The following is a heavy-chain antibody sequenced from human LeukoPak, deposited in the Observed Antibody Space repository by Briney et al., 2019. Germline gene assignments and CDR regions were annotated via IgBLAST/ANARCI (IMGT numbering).Heavy chain of an antibody. V-gene: IGHV4-59*01. Sequence: SETLSLTCTVSGGSISSYYWSRIRQPPGKGLEWIGYIYYSGSTNYNPSLKSRVTISVDTSKNQFSLKLSSVTAADTAVYYCAREAFNWFDPWGQGTLVTVSS. CDR1: GGSISSYY. J-gene: IGHJ5*02. CDR2: IYYSGST. CDR3: AREAFNWFDP.